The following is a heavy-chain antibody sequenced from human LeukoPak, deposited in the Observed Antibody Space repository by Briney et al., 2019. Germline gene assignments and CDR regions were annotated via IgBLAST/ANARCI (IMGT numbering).Heavy chain of an antibody. Sequence: GGSLRLSCAASGFTFSSYAMSWVRQAPGKGPEWVSAISGSGGSTYYADSVKGRFTISRDNSKNTLYLQMNSLRAEDTAVYYCAKLRFLEWTNFDYWGQGTLVTVSS. CDR3: AKLRFLEWTNFDY. D-gene: IGHD3-3*01. J-gene: IGHJ4*02. V-gene: IGHV3-23*01. CDR2: ISGSGGST. CDR1: GFTFSSYA.